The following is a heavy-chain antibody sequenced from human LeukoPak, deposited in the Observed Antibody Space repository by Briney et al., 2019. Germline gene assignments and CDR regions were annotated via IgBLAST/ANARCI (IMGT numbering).Heavy chain of an antibody. CDR1: GYTFTTYY. D-gene: IGHD3-3*01. Sequence: ASVKVSCKASGYTFTTYYMHWVRRAPGQGLEWMGIINPSGGSTSYAQKFQGRVTMTGDTSTSTVYMEMSSLRSDDTAVYYCARGLRFLEWPAIYDYYFDYWGQGTLVTVSS. V-gene: IGHV1-46*01. CDR2: INPSGGST. J-gene: IGHJ4*02. CDR3: ARGLRFLEWPAIYDYYFDY.